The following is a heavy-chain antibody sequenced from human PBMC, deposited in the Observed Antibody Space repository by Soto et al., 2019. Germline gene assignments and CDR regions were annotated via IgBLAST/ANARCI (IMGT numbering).Heavy chain of an antibody. CDR3: ARKIVVVPYPGYFDY. D-gene: IGHD3-22*01. CDR1: GGSFSGYY. J-gene: IGHJ4*02. CDR2: INHSGST. V-gene: IGHV4-34*01. Sequence: SETLSLTCAVYGGSFSGYYWSWIRQPPGKGLEWIGEINHSGSTNYNPSLKSRVTISVDTSKNQFSLKLSSVTAADTAVYYCARKIVVVPYPGYFDYWGQGTLVTV.